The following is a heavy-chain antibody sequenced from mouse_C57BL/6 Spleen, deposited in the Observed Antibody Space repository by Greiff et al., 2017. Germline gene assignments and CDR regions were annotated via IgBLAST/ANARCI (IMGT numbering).Heavy chain of an antibody. Sequence: EVQLVESGGGLVQPKGSLKLSCAASGFTFNTYAMHWVRQAPGKGLEWVARIRSKSSNYATYYADSVKDRFTISRDDSQSMLYLQMNNLKTEDTAIYNCVRDRDYADNSTMGYWGQGTSDTVSS. J-gene: IGHJ4*01. CDR3: VRDRDYADNSTMGY. CDR2: IRSKSSNYAT. D-gene: IGHD2-4*01. CDR1: GFTFNTYA. V-gene: IGHV10-3*01.